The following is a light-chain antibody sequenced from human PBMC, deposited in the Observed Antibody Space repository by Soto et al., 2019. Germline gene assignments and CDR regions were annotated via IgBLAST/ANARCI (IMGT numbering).Light chain of an antibody. Sequence: QSALTQPPSVSGSPGQSVTISCTGTSSDVGNYDRVSWYQQPPGTAPKLVIYEVSNRPSGVPDRFSGSKSGNTASLTISGLQTEDEGDYFCTSCTSSRTVLFGGGTKLTVL. CDR2: EVS. CDR1: SSDVGNYDR. CDR3: TSCTSSRTVL. J-gene: IGLJ2*01. V-gene: IGLV2-18*02.